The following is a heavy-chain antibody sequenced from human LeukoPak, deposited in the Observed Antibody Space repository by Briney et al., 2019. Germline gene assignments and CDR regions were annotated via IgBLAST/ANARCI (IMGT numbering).Heavy chain of an antibody. J-gene: IGHJ4*02. D-gene: IGHD1-26*01. CDR1: GFTFSTYA. V-gene: IGHV3-74*01. CDR2: INTDGSTT. Sequence: GGSLRLSCAASGFTFSTYAMSWVRQAPGKGLAWVSRINTDGSTTSYVDSVKGRFTISRDNTKNTLYLHMNSLRTEDTAVYYCARVPVGSYSFDYWGQGTLVTVSS. CDR3: ARVPVGSYSFDY.